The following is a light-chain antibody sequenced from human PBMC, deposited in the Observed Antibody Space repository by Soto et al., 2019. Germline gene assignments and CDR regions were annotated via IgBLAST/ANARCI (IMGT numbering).Light chain of an antibody. CDR1: RSDVGTYKY. V-gene: IGLV2-11*01. J-gene: IGLJ3*02. CDR3: CSYEGTFGVL. Sequence: HSALTQPRSVSGSPGQSVTISCTGTRSDVGTYKYVSWYQQHPGKAPKVMIYDVSKRPSGVPDRFSGSKSGNTASLTISGLQPEDEADYYCCSYEGTFGVLFGGGTQLTVL. CDR2: DVS.